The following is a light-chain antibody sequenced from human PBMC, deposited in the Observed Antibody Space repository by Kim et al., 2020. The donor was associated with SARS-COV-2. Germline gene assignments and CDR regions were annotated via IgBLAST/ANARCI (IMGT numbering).Light chain of an antibody. Sequence: ASVGDRVTITCRASQGIRNDLGWYQQKPGKAPKLLIYDASSLQSGVPSRFSGSGSGTDFTLTISSLQPEDFATYYCLQDYNYPWTFGQGTKVDIK. V-gene: IGKV1-6*01. CDR2: DAS. CDR3: LQDYNYPWT. J-gene: IGKJ1*01. CDR1: QGIRND.